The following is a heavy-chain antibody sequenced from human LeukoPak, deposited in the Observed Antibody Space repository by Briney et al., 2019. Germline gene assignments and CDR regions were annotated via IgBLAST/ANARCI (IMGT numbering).Heavy chain of an antibody. J-gene: IGHJ5*02. V-gene: IGHV4-34*01. Sequence: SETLSLTCAVYGGSFSGYYWSWIRQPPGKGLEWIGEINHSGSTNYNPSLKSRVTISVDTSKNQFSLKLSSVTAADTAVYYCARVLLWFGEPTNWFDPWGQGTLVTVSS. CDR1: GGSFSGYY. CDR2: INHSGST. CDR3: ARVLLWFGEPTNWFDP. D-gene: IGHD3-10*01.